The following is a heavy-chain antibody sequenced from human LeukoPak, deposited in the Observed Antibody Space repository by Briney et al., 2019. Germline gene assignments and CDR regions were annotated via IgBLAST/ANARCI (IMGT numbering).Heavy chain of an antibody. Sequence: SETLSLTCAVYGGSFGGYYWSWIRQPPGKGLEWIGEINHSGSTNYNPSLKSRVTISVDTSKNQFSLKLSSVTAADTAVYYCARDGSGMYNWFDPWGQGTLVTVSS. CDR1: GGSFGGYY. CDR2: INHSGST. V-gene: IGHV4-34*01. J-gene: IGHJ5*02. CDR3: ARDGSGMYNWFDP. D-gene: IGHD3-10*01.